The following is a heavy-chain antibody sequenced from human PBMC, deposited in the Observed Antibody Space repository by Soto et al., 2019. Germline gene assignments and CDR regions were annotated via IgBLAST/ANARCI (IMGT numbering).Heavy chain of an antibody. Sequence: GGSLRLSCAASGFTFSSYWMHWVRQAPGKGLVWVSRINSDGSSTSYADSVKGRFTISRDNAKNTLYLQMNSLRAEDTAVYYCASQRAFYGDFDYWGQGTLVTVSS. J-gene: IGHJ4*02. CDR2: INSDGSST. CDR1: GFTFSSYW. V-gene: IGHV3-74*01. CDR3: ASQRAFYGDFDY. D-gene: IGHD4-17*01.